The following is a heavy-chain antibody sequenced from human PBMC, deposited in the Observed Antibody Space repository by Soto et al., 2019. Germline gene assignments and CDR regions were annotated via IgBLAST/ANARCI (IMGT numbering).Heavy chain of an antibody. D-gene: IGHD3-10*01. CDR2: VSKSGTTT. Sequence: PGGSLRLSCTASGFTFSNYEMNWVRQAPGKGLEWLSYVSKSGTTTYYADAVKGRLTISRDNAKSSLYLEVNNLRAEDTAVYYCARDEDKVRGIFPYAFGMDLWGQGTVVTVSS. J-gene: IGHJ6*02. V-gene: IGHV3-48*03. CDR1: GFTFSNYE. CDR3: ARDEDKVRGIFPYAFGMDL.